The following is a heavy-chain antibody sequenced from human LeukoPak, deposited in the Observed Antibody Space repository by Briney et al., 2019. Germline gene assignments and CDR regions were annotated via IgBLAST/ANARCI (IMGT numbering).Heavy chain of an antibody. D-gene: IGHD4-17*01. CDR3: ARELPKAVTLDY. CDR1: GFTLTSYE. Sequence: GGSLRLSCAASGFTLTSYEMHWVRQAPGKGLVWVSRISSDGSRAGYADSVKGRFTISRDNAKNTLYLQMNSLRAEDTAIYYCARELPKAVTLDYWGQGTLVTVSS. J-gene: IGHJ4*02. V-gene: IGHV3-74*01. CDR2: ISSDGSRA.